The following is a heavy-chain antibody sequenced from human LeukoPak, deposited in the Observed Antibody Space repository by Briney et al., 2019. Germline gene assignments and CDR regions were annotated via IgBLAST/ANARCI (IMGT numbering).Heavy chain of an antibody. J-gene: IGHJ4*02. Sequence: PGGSLRLSCAASGFTFSSYWMNWVRQAPGKGLVWVSRIASDGSSTTYADSVKGRFTISRDYSKNTLYLQMNSLRVEDTAVYYCAKSGYYSIGSADYWGQGTLVTVSS. CDR1: GFTFSSYW. CDR2: IASDGSST. CDR3: AKSGYYSIGSADY. V-gene: IGHV3-74*01. D-gene: IGHD3-22*01.